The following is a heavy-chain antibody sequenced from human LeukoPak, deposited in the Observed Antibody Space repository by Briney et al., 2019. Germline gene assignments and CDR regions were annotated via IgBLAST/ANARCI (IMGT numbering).Heavy chain of an antibody. D-gene: IGHD3-3*01. V-gene: IGHV4-30-2*03. Sequence: SQTLSLTCTVSAGSINSGDYYWSWIRQPPGKGLEWIGSIYHSGSTYYNPSLKSRVTISVDTSKNQFSLKLSSATAADTAVYYCARRDDFYYFDYWGQGTLVTVSS. CDR3: ARRDDFYYFDY. J-gene: IGHJ4*02. CDR1: AGSINSGDYY. CDR2: IYHSGST.